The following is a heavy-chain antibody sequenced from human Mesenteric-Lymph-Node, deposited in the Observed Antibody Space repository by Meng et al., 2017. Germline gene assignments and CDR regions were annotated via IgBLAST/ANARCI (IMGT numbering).Heavy chain of an antibody. CDR2: INAGNGNT. J-gene: IGHJ5*02. CDR3: ARGLRYFDWHNWFDP. Sequence: ASVKVSCKASGYTFTSYAMHWVRQAPGQRLEWMGWINAGNGNTKYSQKFQGRVTITRDTSASTAYMELSSLRSEDTAVYYCARGLRYFDWHNWFDPWGQGTLVTVSS. D-gene: IGHD3-9*01. V-gene: IGHV1-3*01. CDR1: GYTFTSYA.